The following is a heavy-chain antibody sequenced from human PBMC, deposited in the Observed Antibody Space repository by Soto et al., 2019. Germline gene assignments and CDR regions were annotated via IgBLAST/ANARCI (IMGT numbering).Heavy chain of an antibody. Sequence: SETLSLTCTVSGGSISSGGYYWSWIRQHPGKGLEWIGYIYYSGTTYNNPSLTSRVTISVDTSNNQFSLKLSSVSAADTAVYYCARGPSGDKVDYWGQGTLVTVSS. V-gene: IGHV4-30-4*08. CDR2: IYYSGTT. CDR1: GGSISSGGYY. D-gene: IGHD7-27*01. J-gene: IGHJ4*02. CDR3: ARGPSGDKVDY.